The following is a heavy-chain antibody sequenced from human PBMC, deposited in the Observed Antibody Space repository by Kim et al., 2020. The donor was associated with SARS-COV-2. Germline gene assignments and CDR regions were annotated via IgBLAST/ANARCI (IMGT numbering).Heavy chain of an antibody. D-gene: IGHD1-26*01. CDR3: AKQGVVGATGAFDI. V-gene: IGHV3-30*18. J-gene: IGHJ3*02. CDR1: GFTFSSYG. CDR2: ISYDGSNK. Sequence: GGSLRLSCAASGFTFSSYGMHWVRQAPGKGLEWVAVISYDGSNKYYADSVKGRFTISRDNSKNTLYLQMNSLRAEDTAVYYCAKQGVVGATGAFDIWGQG.